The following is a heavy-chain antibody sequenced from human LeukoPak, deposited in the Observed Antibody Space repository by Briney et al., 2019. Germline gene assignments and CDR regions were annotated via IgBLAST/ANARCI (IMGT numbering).Heavy chain of an antibody. D-gene: IGHD1-26*01. CDR2: ISYDGSNK. V-gene: IGHV3-30*04. CDR3: ARRTLPKEGYSGSYHWRGGSFDY. J-gene: IGHJ4*02. Sequence: GGSLRLSCAASGFTFSSYAMHWVGQAPGKGLEWVAVISYDGSNKYYADSVKGRFTISRDNSKNTLYLQMNSLRAEDTAVYYCARRTLPKEGYSGSYHWRGGSFDYWGQGTLVTVCS. CDR1: GFTFSSYA.